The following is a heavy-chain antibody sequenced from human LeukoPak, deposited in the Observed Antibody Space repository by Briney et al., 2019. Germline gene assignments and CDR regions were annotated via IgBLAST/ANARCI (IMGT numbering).Heavy chain of an antibody. CDR2: IKQDGSEK. CDR1: GFTFSSYW. J-gene: IGHJ4*02. D-gene: IGHD3-3*01. Sequence: PGGSLRLSCAASGFTFSSYWMSWARQAPGEGLEWVANIKQDGSEKYYVDSVKGRFTISRDNAKNSLYLQMNSLRAEDTAVYYCATEGGDFWSGYYKAFDYWGQGTLVTVSS. V-gene: IGHV3-7*01. CDR3: ATEGGDFWSGYYKAFDY.